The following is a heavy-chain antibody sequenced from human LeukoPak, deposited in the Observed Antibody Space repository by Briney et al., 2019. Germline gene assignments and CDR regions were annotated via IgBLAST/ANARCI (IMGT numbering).Heavy chain of an antibody. CDR2: ISSSSSYI. CDR3: ARDRPGSSGYYYDY. V-gene: IGHV3-21*01. Sequence: GGSLRLSCAASGFTFSSYSMNWVRQAPGKWLEWVSSISSSSSYIYYADSVKGRFTISRDNAKNSLYLQMNSLRAEDTAVYYCARDRPGSSGYYYDYWGQGTLVTVSS. D-gene: IGHD3-22*01. J-gene: IGHJ4*02. CDR1: GFTFSSYS.